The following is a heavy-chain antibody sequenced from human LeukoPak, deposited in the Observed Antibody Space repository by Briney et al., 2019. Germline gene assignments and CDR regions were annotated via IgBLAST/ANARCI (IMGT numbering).Heavy chain of an antibody. CDR3: ARVPTVTFFDY. Sequence: SETLSLTCTVSGGSISSYYWSWIRQPPGKGLEWIGYIYYSGSTNYNPSLKSRISISVDTSKNQFSLKLSSVTAADTAVYYCARVPTVTFFDYWGQGTLVTVSS. V-gene: IGHV4-59*12. CDR2: IYYSGST. CDR1: GGSISSYY. J-gene: IGHJ4*02. D-gene: IGHD4-17*01.